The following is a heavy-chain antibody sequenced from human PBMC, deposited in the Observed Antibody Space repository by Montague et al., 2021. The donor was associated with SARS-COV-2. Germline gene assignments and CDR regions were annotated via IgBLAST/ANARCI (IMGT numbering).Heavy chain of an antibody. V-gene: IGHV3-21*01. CDR2: ISSNSIYI. CDR1: AFTFSNYN. D-gene: IGHD6-19*01. Sequence: SLRLSCAASAFTFSNYNMIWVRQAPGKGLEWISSISSNSIYIYYADSVKGRFTISRDNAKNSLHLQMNSLRVEDTAVYYCAREGGYASGWHSDYWGQGTLVIVSS. CDR3: AREGGYASGWHSDY. J-gene: IGHJ4*02.